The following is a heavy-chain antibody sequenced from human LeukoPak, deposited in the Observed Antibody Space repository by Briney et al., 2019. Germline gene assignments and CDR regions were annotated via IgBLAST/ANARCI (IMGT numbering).Heavy chain of an antibody. D-gene: IGHD3-10*01. J-gene: IGHJ5*02. Sequence: PSETLSLTCTVSGGSISSGGYYWGWIRQPPGKGLEWIGSIYHGGSTYYNPSLKSRVTISVDTSKNQFSLKLSSVTAADTAVYYCARDETRYGSGSIGPWGQGTLVTVSS. CDR3: ARDETRYGSGSIGP. CDR2: IYHGGST. CDR1: GGSISSGGYY. V-gene: IGHV4-39*07.